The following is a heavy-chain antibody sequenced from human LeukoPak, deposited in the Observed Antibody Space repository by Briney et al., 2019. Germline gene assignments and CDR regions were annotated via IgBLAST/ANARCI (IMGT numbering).Heavy chain of an antibody. D-gene: IGHD4-17*01. CDR1: GGTFSSYA. CDR2: IIPIFGTA. V-gene: IGHV1-69*13. J-gene: IGHJ4*02. CDR3: ARLHDYGDYRPFDY. Sequence: SVKVSCKASGGTFSSYAISWVRQAPGQGLEWMGGIIPIFGTANYAQKFQGRVTITADESTSTAYMELSSLRSEDTAVYYCARLHDYGDYRPFDYWGQGTLVTVSS.